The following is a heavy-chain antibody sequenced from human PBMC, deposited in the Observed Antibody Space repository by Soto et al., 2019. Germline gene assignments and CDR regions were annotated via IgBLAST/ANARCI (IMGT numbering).Heavy chain of an antibody. Sequence: SQTLSLTCTVSGGSISSSSYYWGWIRQPPGKGLEWIGSIYYSGSTYYNPSLKSRVTISVDTSKNQFSLKLSSVTAADTAVYYCSRRTYYDFWSGYFAFDIWGQGTMVTVSS. D-gene: IGHD3-3*01. J-gene: IGHJ3*02. CDR2: IYYSGST. CDR1: GGSISSSSYY. CDR3: SRRTYYDFWSGYFAFDI. V-gene: IGHV4-39*01.